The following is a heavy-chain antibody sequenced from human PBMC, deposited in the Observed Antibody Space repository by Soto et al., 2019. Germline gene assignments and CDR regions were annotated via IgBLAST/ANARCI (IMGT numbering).Heavy chain of an antibody. CDR2: ISPTFGKA. J-gene: IGHJ4*02. D-gene: IGHD3-10*01. CDR3: VREVRVHTPLFGN. Sequence: QVQLVQSGAEVKKPGSSVKVSCKAFGGTLGNYAINWVRQAPGQGLEWMGDISPTFGKANYAQKFQGKVTITADESSSTAYMELSSLTSEDTALYYCVREVRVHTPLFGNWGQGTLVTVSS. CDR1: GGTLGNYA. V-gene: IGHV1-69*01.